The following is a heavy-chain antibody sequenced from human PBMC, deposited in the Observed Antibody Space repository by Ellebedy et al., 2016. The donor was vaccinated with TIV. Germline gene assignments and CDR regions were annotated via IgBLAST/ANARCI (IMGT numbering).Heavy chain of an antibody. D-gene: IGHD1-26*01. Sequence: GSLRLXCIVSGGSISNYFWTWIRQPAGKGLEWIGRVYTSGSTNYAPSLKSRVTISVDKSKNQFSLKLSSVTAADTAVYYCNILAGVGGGDFDYWGQGTLVTVSS. CDR1: GGSISNYF. J-gene: IGHJ4*02. CDR2: VYTSGST. V-gene: IGHV4-4*07. CDR3: NILAGVGGGDFDY.